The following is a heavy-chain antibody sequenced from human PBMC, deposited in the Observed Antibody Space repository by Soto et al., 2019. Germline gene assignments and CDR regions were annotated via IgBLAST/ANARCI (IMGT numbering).Heavy chain of an antibody. CDR3: AKDVRGSYYYGMDV. CDR2: ISYDGSNK. J-gene: IGHJ6*02. V-gene: IGHV3-30*18. Sequence: VAVISYDGSNKYYADSVKGRFTISRDNSKNTLYLQMNSLRAEDTAVYYCAKDVRGSYYYGMDVWGQGTTVTVSS.